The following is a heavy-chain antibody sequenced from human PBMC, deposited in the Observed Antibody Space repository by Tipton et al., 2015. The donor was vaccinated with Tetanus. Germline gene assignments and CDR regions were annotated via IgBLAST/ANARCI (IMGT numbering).Heavy chain of an antibody. CDR1: GGSISSYY. Sequence: GLVKPSETLSLSCTVSGGSISSYYWSWIRQPAGKGLEWIGHISNGNTDYAPSLKSRLTLSVNTSKNQISLNLRSVTAADAGIYYCARGITDGYNRRFDYWGQGTLVAVSS. V-gene: IGHV4-4*07. CDR3: ARGITDGYNRRFDY. CDR2: ISNGNT. J-gene: IGHJ4*02. D-gene: IGHD5-24*01.